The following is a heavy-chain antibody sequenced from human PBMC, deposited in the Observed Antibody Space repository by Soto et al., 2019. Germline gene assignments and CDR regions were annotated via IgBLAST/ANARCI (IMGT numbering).Heavy chain of an antibody. J-gene: IGHJ4*02. V-gene: IGHV3-74*01. Sequence: EVQLVESGGDLVQPGGSPRLSCAASGFTFSNNLMHWVRQAPGKGLVWVSRINGDGSSTSYANSVKGRFTISRDNAKNTVYLQMNSLRAEDTAVYYCARHYASGTYSVDYWGQGTLVPVSS. D-gene: IGHD3-10*01. CDR3: ARHYASGTYSVDY. CDR2: INGDGSST. CDR1: GFTFSNNL.